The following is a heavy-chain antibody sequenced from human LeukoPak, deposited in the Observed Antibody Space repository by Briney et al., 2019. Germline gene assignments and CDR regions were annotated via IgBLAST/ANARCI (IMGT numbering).Heavy chain of an antibody. J-gene: IGHJ4*02. CDR1: GYTFTSYD. D-gene: IGHD5-12*01. Sequence: AASVKVSCKASGYTFTSYDINWVRQATGQGLEWMGWMNPNSGNTGYAQKFQGRVTMTTDTSTNTAYMALRSLRSDDTAVYYCARGGYTGYDSVEGVDYWGQGTLVTVSS. V-gene: IGHV1-8*01. CDR3: ARGGYTGYDSVEGVDY. CDR2: MNPNSGNT.